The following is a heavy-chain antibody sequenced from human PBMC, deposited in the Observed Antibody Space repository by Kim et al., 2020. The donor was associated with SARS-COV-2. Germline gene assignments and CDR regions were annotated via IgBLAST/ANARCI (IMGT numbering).Heavy chain of an antibody. CDR2: ISSSSSYI. J-gene: IGHJ6*02. Sequence: GGSLRLSCAASGFTFSSYSMNWVRQAPGKGLEWVSSISSSSSYIYNADSVKGGFTISRDNAKNSLYLQMNSMRAEDTAVYYCARGEYYGSRSYYTYYYYYGMDVWGQGTTVTVSS. V-gene: IGHV3-21*01. D-gene: IGHD3-10*01. CDR1: GFTFSSYS. CDR3: ARGEYYGSRSYYTYYYYYGMDV.